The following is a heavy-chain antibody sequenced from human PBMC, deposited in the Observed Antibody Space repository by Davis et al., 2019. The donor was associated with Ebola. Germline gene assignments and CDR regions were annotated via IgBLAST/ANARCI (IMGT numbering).Heavy chain of an antibody. Sequence: GGSLRLSCAASGFTFSTYSMNWVRQAPGKGLEWVSSTSSSSDYIYYADSVKGRFTISKDNAKKSLYLQMNSLRAEDTAVYYCARDYIDRPHYDFWSGYYRGFDYWGQGTLVTVSS. CDR1: GFTFSTYS. V-gene: IGHV3-21*01. J-gene: IGHJ4*02. CDR2: TSSSSDYI. CDR3: ARDYIDRPHYDFWSGYYRGFDY. D-gene: IGHD3-3*01.